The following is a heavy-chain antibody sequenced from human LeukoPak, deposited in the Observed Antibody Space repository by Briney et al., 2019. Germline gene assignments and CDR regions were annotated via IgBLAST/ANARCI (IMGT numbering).Heavy chain of an antibody. Sequence: PGGSLRLSCAASGFTFSSYAMSWVRQAPGRELEWVSGISGSGGSTYYAHSMKGRFTISRDRSENTLYLQMNSLRAEDTAVYYCAKRGDFEFDYWGQGTLVTVSS. V-gene: IGHV3-23*01. CDR3: AKRGDFEFDY. D-gene: IGHD2-21*02. CDR2: ISGSGGST. CDR1: GFTFSSYA. J-gene: IGHJ4*02.